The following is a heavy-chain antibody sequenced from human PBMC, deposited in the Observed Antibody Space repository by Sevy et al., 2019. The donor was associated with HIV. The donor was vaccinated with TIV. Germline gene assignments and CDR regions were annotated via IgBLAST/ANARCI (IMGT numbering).Heavy chain of an antibody. V-gene: IGHV1-69*04. CDR3: ARAGRCSSTSCYGVGSNWFDP. J-gene: IGHJ5*02. D-gene: IGHD2-2*01. CDR1: GGTFSSYA. CDR2: IIPILGIA. Sequence: ASVKVSCKASGGTFSSYAISWVRHAPGQGLEWMGRIIPILGIANYAQKFQGRVMITADKSTSTAYMELSSLRSEDTAVYYCARAGRCSSTSCYGVGSNWFDPWGQGTLVTISS.